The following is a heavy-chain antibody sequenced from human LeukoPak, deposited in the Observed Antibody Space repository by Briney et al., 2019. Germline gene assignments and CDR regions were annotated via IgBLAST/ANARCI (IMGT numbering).Heavy chain of an antibody. J-gene: IGHJ5*02. V-gene: IGHV4-4*08. CDR2: IYTSGST. Sequence: SETLSLTCTVSGGSISSYYWSWIRQPPGKGLEWIGYIYTSGSTNYNPSLKSRVTMSVDTSKNQFSLKLSSVTAADTAVYYCARTTYYYDSSGYYYSWFDPWGQGTLVTVSS. CDR1: GGSISSYY. CDR3: ARTTYYYDSSGYYYSWFDP. D-gene: IGHD3-22*01.